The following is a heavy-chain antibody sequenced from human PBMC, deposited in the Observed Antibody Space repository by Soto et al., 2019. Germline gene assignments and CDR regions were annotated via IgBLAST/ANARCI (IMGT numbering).Heavy chain of an antibody. D-gene: IGHD3-22*01. CDR3: ARDHGLSWGSGYYYDEPFDY. Sequence: ASLKVSCKASGYTFTSYGISWVRQAPGQGLEWMGWISAYNGNTNYAQKLQGRVTMTTDTSTSTAYMELRSLRSDDTAVYYCARDHGLSWGSGYYYDEPFDYWRQGTLVTVSS. J-gene: IGHJ4*02. CDR1: GYTFTSYG. CDR2: ISAYNGNT. V-gene: IGHV1-18*04.